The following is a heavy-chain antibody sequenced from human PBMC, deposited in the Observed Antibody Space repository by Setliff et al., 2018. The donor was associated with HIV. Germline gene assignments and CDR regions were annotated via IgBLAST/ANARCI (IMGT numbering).Heavy chain of an antibody. D-gene: IGHD3-16*02. CDR2: IYYSGNT. J-gene: IGHJ4*02. CDR3: ARRVILSYGYYFDY. V-gene: IGHV4-39*01. Sequence: PSETLSLTCTVSGGSISSSNYYWGWLRQPPGKGLEWIGSIYYSGNTYYNPSLKSRVTISVDTSKNQFFLKLSSVTAADTAVYHCARRVILSYGYYFDYWGQGTLVTVSS. CDR1: GGSISSSNYY.